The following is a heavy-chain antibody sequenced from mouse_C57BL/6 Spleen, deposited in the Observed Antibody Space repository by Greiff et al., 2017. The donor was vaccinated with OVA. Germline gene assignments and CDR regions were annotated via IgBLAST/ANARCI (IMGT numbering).Heavy chain of an antibody. CDR3: ARDGSGYDWFAY. CDR2: IYPGNGDT. Sequence: QVQLQQSGAELVRPGASVKMSCKASGYTFTSYNMHWVKQTPRQGLEWIGDIYPGNGDTPYNKKFKGKATLTVDKSSSTAYMQLSSLTSEDSAVYFCARDGSGYDWFAYWGQGTLVTVSA. V-gene: IGHV1-12*01. D-gene: IGHD3-2*02. J-gene: IGHJ3*01. CDR1: GYTFTSYN.